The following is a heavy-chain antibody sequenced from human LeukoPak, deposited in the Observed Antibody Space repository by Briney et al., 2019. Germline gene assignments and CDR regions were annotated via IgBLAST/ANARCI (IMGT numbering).Heavy chain of an antibody. CDR2: ISSSSSYI. CDR3: ARYPGYCSGGSCYSADNYYCYYGMDV. CDR1: GFTFSSYS. J-gene: IGHJ6*02. Sequence: GGSLRLSCAASGFTFSSYSMNWVRQAPGKGLEWVSSISSSSSYIYYADSVKGRFTISRDNAKNSLYLQMNSLRAEDTAVYYCARYPGYCSGGSCYSADNYYCYYGMDVWGQGTTVTVSS. V-gene: IGHV3-21*01. D-gene: IGHD2-15*01.